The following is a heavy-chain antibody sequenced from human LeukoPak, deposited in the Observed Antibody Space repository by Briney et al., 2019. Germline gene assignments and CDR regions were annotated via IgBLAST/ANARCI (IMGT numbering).Heavy chain of an antibody. CDR2: INPNSGGT. CDR3: ARGRRADVRYCSSTSCPGGLSY. Sequence: GASVKVSCKASGYTFTGYYMHWVRQAPGQGLEWMGWINPNSGGTNYAQKFQGRVTMTRDTSISTAYMELSRLRSDDTAVYYCARGRRADVRYCSSTSCPGGLSYWGQGTLVTVSS. D-gene: IGHD2-2*01. CDR1: GYTFTGYY. V-gene: IGHV1-2*02. J-gene: IGHJ4*02.